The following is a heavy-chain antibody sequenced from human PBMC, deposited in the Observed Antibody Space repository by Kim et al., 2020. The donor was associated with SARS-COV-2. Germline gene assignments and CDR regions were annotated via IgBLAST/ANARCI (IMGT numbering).Heavy chain of an antibody. CDR2: IYYSGST. J-gene: IGHJ4*02. Sequence: SETLSLTCTVSGGSISSSSFYWGWIRQPPGKGLEWIWTIYYSGSTYYNPSLKSRVTIYVDTSKNQCTLKLSSVTAADTALYYCARHVTSKLLVPFDYWGQGTL. D-gene: IGHD6-13*01. CDR1: GGSISSSSFY. CDR3: ARHVTSKLLVPFDY. V-gene: IGHV4-39*01.